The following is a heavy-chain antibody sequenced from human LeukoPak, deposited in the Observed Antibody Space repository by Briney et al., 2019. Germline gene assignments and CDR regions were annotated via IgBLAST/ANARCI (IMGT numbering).Heavy chain of an antibody. Sequence: ASVKVSCKASGYTFTGYYMHWVRQAPGQGLEWMGWINPNSGGTNYAQKFQGRVTMTRDTSISTAYMELSRLRSGDTAVYYCAREGVGYYYDSSGYGKDYWGQGTLVTVSS. CDR2: INPNSGGT. J-gene: IGHJ4*02. D-gene: IGHD3-22*01. CDR3: AREGVGYYYDSSGYGKDY. V-gene: IGHV1-2*02. CDR1: GYTFTGYY.